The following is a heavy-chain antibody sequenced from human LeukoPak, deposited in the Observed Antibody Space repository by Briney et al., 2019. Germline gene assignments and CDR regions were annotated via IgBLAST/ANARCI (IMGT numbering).Heavy chain of an antibody. CDR1: GGSISSYY. CDR3: AREEHLAGYYYGMDV. D-gene: IGHD1/OR15-1a*01. Sequence: SETLSLTCTVSGGSISSYYWSWIWQPPRKGLERIGHIYYSGSTNYNPSLKRRVNIPVDTSKNQFSLNLSSVTAADTAVYYCAREEHLAGYYYGMDVWGQGTTVTVSS. CDR2: IYYSGST. V-gene: IGHV4-59*01. J-gene: IGHJ6*02.